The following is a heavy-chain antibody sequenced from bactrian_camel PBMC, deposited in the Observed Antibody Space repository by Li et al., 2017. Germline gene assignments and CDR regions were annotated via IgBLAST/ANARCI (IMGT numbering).Heavy chain of an antibody. J-gene: IGHJ4*01. Sequence: DVQLVESGGGSVPAGGSLNLSCAASGYTYNRNCMAWFRQAPGKEREGVATIDGGGRRGYSDSVKGRFTISEDNAKNTLYLQMNNLKPEDTATYYCAAGRAAACATYGLTLPSRYNYEGQGTQVTVS. D-gene: IGHD3*01. V-gene: IGHV3S31*01. CDR2: IDGGGRRG. CDR3: AAGRAAACATYGLTLPSRYNY. CDR1: GYTYNRNC.